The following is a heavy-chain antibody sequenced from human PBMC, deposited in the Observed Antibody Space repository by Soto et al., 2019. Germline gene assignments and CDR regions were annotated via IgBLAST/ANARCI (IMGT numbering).Heavy chain of an antibody. J-gene: IGHJ6*03. Sequence: GASVKVSCKASGYTFTSYAMHWVRQAPGQRLEWMGWINAGNGNTKYSQKFQGRVTITRDTSASTAYMELSSLRSEDTAVYYCARTGIVVVPAVMQEYYYYYMHVPGTGLTVTVSS. D-gene: IGHD2-2*01. V-gene: IGHV1-3*01. CDR2: INAGNGNT. CDR1: GYTFTSYA. CDR3: ARTGIVVVPAVMQEYYYYYMHV.